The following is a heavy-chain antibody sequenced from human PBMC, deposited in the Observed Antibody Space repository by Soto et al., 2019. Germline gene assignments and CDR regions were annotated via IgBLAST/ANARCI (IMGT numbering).Heavy chain of an antibody. J-gene: IGHJ4*02. CDR2: ISSSGSTI. CDR3: ARIRRVEMATIFDY. CDR1: VFTFSDYY. V-gene: IGHV3-11*01. Sequence: PRGSLQVSCVTSVFTFSDYYMSWIRQAPGKGLEWVSYISSSGSTIYYADSVKGRFTISRDNAKNSLYLQMNSLRAEDTAVYYCARIRRVEMATIFDYWGQGTMVTVSS. D-gene: IGHD5-12*01.